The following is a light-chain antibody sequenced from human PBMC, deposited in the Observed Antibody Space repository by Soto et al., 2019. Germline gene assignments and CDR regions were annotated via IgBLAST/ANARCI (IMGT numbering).Light chain of an antibody. CDR3: QTWGTGISVV. V-gene: IGLV4-69*01. Sequence: QSVLTQSPSASASLGASVKLTCTLSSGHSSYAIAWHQQQPEKGPRYLMKLXSDGSHSKGDGIPDRFSGSSSGAERYLTISSLQSEDEADYYCQTWGTGISVVFGGGTKLTVL. CDR2: LXSDGSH. CDR1: SGHSSYA. J-gene: IGLJ2*01.